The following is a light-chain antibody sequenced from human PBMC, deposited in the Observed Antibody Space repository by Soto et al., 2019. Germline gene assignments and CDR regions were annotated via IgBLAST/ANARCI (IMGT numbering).Light chain of an antibody. CDR3: QQYDSFSVT. Sequence: DIQMTQSPSTLSASVGDRATITCRASQSISSWLAWYQQKPGKAPKLLIYKASSLESGVPSRFSGSGSGTEFTLTISSLQPDDFATYYCQQYDSFSVTFGQGTKVDIK. J-gene: IGKJ1*01. CDR1: QSISSW. CDR2: KAS. V-gene: IGKV1-5*03.